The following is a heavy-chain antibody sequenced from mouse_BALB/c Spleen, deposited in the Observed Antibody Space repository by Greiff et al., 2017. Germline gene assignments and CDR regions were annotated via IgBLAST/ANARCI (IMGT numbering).Heavy chain of an antibody. V-gene: IGHV5-17*02. D-gene: IGHD2-12*01. Sequence: EVMLVESGGGLVQPGGSRKLSCAASGFTFSSFGMHWVRQAPEKGLEWVAYISSGSSTIYYADTVKGRFTISRDNPKNTLFLQMTSLRSEDTAMYYCARCPYDGVDYWGQGTTLTVSS. CDR2: ISSGSSTI. CDR1: GFTFSSFG. J-gene: IGHJ2*01. CDR3: ARCPYDGVDY.